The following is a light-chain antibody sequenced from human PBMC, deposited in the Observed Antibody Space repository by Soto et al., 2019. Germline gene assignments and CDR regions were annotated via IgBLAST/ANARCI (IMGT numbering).Light chain of an antibody. Sequence: QAVVTQPASVSGSPGQSITISCTGTSSDVGSYNLVSWYQQHPGKAPKLMIYEGSKRPSGVSNRFSGSKSVNTASLTISGLQAEDEADYYCCSYAGSSTWVFGGGTQLTVL. J-gene: IGLJ3*02. CDR2: EGS. CDR1: SSDVGSYNL. V-gene: IGLV2-23*01. CDR3: CSYAGSSTWV.